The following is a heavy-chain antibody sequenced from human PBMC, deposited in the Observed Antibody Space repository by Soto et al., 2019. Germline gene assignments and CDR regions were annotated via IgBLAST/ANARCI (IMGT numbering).Heavy chain of an antibody. J-gene: IGHJ4*01. CDR2: IYYSGST. Sequence: SETLSLTCTVSAGSLSSYYWNWIRQPPGKGLEWIGYIYYSGSTNYNPSLKSRVTISVDTSKNQFSLRLSSVTAADTAVYYCARAGGYAVFLPAGMHWGQGTLDNVSS. V-gene: IGHV4-59*01. CDR3: ARAGGYAVFLPAGMH. D-gene: IGHD2-2*01. CDR1: AGSLSSYY.